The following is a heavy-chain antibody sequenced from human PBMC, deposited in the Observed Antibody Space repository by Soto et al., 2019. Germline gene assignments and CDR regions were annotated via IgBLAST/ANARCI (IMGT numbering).Heavy chain of an antibody. D-gene: IGHD5-12*01. CDR3: AKSSPAHRHHTWLRIYFDS. Sequence: EVQLLESGGGLVQPGGSLRLSCAPSGFTFSSYAMSLVRQAPGKGLEWVPAISGSGGSTYYADSVKGRFTISRDNSKNTLYLQMNSLRAEDTAVYYWAKSSPAHRHHTWLRIYFDSWGQGTLVTVSS. CDR1: GFTFSSYA. CDR2: ISGSGGST. J-gene: IGHJ4*02. V-gene: IGHV3-23*01.